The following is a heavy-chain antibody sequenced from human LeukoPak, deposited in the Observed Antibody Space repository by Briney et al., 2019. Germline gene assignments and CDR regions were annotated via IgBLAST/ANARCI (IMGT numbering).Heavy chain of an antibody. D-gene: IGHD4-17*01. Sequence: PGGSLRLSCVASGFTFSSYAMHWVRQAPGKGLEWVAVISYDGSNKYYADSVKGRFTISRDNSKNTLYLQMNSLRAEDTAVYYCGRDLQDGVPTGYWGQGTLVIVS. V-gene: IGHV3-30-3*01. J-gene: IGHJ4*02. CDR2: ISYDGSNK. CDR3: GRDLQDGVPTGY. CDR1: GFTFSSYA.